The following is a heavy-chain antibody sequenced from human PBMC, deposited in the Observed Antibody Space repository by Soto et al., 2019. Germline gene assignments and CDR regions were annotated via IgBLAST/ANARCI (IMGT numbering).Heavy chain of an antibody. J-gene: IGHJ5*02. CDR3: TRGPPRVQWFDP. Sequence: SSETLSLTCTVSGGAVSSGTYYWSWLRQPPGKGLEWIGHIYFTGSTNYNPSLKSRVTMSLDTSRNQFSLKLSSVTAADTAVYYCTRGPPRVQWFDPWGLGTLVTVSS. CDR2: IYFTGST. CDR1: GGAVSSGTYY. V-gene: IGHV4-61*01.